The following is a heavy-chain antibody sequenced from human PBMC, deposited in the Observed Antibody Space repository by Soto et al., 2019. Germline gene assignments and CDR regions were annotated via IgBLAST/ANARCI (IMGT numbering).Heavy chain of an antibody. CDR1: GFTFSSYG. J-gene: IGHJ6*02. V-gene: IGHV3-33*01. Sequence: GGSLRLSCAASGFTFSSYGMHWVRQAPGKGLEWVAVIWYDGSNKYYADSVKGRFTISRDNSKNTLYLQMNSLRAEDTAVYYCARDGEYSSSSCMDVWGQGTTVTVS. CDR2: IWYDGSNK. CDR3: ARDGEYSSSSCMDV. D-gene: IGHD6-6*01.